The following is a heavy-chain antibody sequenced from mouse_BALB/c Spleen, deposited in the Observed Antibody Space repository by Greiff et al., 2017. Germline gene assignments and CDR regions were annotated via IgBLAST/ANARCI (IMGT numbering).Heavy chain of an antibody. CDR2: ISYSGST. D-gene: IGHD2-4*01. CDR1: GVSITSGY. Sequence: EVKLMESGPSLVKPSQTLSLTCSVTGVSITSGYWNWIRKFPGHKLEYMGYISYSGSTYYNPSRKSRISITRDTSKNQYYLQLNSVTTEDAATSFCARGPDYDHAMDYWGQGTSVTVSS. V-gene: IGHV3-8*02. CDR3: ARGPDYDHAMDY. J-gene: IGHJ4*01.